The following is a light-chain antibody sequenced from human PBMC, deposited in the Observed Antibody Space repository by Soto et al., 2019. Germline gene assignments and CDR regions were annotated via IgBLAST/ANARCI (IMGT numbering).Light chain of an antibody. CDR2: ATS. Sequence: DIQMTQSPSTLSASVGDRVTITCRASLSISSWLAWYQQKPGKSPKLLIYATSNLQSGVPFRFSGGGSGTDYTLTIGSLQPEDFATYYCPQSYGTPRTFAQGTKVDIK. CDR3: PQSYGTPRT. V-gene: IGKV1-39*01. J-gene: IGKJ1*01. CDR1: LSISSW.